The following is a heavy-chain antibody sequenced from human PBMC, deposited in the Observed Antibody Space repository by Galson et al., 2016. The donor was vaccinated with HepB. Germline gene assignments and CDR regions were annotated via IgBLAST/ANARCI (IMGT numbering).Heavy chain of an antibody. V-gene: IGHV3-33*08. CDR3: ARDLSLGSGSD. CDR1: GFTFSSYG. J-gene: IGHJ4*02. Sequence: SLRLSCAASGFTFSSYGMHWVRQAPGKGLEWVAIIWYDGSRKEYADFVKGRFTISRDDSKNTLYLQMNNLGAEDTAVYYCARDLSLGSGSDWGQGTGHRLL. CDR2: IWYDGSRK. D-gene: IGHD3-10*01.